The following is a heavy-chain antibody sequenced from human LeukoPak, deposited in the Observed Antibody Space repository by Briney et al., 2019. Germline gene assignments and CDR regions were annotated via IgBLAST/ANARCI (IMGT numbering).Heavy chain of an antibody. CDR1: GGSISSGGYY. Sequence: SETLSLTCTVSGGSISSGGYYWSWIRQHPGKGLEWIGYIYYSGSTYYNPSLKSRVTISVDTSKNQFSLKLSSVTAADTAVYYCARGPGVARYHSGWFDPWGQGTLVTVSS. CDR3: ARGPGVARYHSGWFDP. V-gene: IGHV4-31*03. CDR2: IYYSGST. J-gene: IGHJ5*02. D-gene: IGHD1-1*01.